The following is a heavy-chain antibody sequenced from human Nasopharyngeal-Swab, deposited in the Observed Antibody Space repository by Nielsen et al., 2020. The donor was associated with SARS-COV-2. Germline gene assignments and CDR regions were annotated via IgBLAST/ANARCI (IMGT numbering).Heavy chain of an antibody. V-gene: IGHV3-23*03. Sequence: GGSLRLSCAAPGFTFSSYAMSWVRQAPGKGLEWVSVIYSGGSSTYYADSVKGRFTISRDNSKNTLYLQMNSLRAEDTAVYYCANLLFSSSWYEGYYYGMDVWGQGTTVTVSS. CDR2: IYSGGSST. CDR3: ANLLFSSSWYEGYYYGMDV. J-gene: IGHJ6*02. D-gene: IGHD6-13*01. CDR1: GFTFSSYA.